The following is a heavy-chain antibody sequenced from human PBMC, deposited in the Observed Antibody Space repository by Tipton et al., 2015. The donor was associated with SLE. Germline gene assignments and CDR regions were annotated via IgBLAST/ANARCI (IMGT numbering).Heavy chain of an antibody. CDR3: ARLYGGANYYDSRGYYYFDY. CDR1: GDSLSGYY. CDR2: IYDSGRA. Sequence: LRLSCTVSGDSLSGYYWNWIRQPPGKGLEWIGYIYDSGRANYNPSFKSRVTMSVDTSKNQFSLKLSSVTAGDTAVYYCARLYGGANYYDSRGYYYFDYWGQGTLVTVSS. V-gene: IGHV4-59*01. D-gene: IGHD3-22*01. J-gene: IGHJ4*02.